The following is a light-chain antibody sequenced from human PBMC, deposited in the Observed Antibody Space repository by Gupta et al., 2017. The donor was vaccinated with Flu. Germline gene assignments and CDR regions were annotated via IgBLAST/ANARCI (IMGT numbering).Light chain of an antibody. CDR2: AVR. V-gene: IGLV2-14*01. CDR1: NSDARSYNH. Sequence: QSALTQPASVAGSPGQSITISCTETNSDARSYNHVSWYHHRPGTAPKLMLYAVRNRPAGVATRFSGSKSGATAALTISRLQSEDEADDYCSAYTKGSASVVVFGGGTKLTVL. J-gene: IGLJ2*01. CDR3: SAYTKGSASVVV.